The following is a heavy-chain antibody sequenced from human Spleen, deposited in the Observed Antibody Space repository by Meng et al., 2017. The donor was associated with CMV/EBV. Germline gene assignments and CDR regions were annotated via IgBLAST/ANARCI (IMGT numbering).Heavy chain of an antibody. CDR2: ISIDGTNK. CDR3: ARAVLAFQLPPAGYNWFDP. Sequence: GESLKISCAASGFTFSSYAMHWVRQAPGKGLEWVAVISIDGTNKYHADSVKGRFTISRDNSKDTLYLEMNSLRADDTAVYYCARAVLAFQLPPAGYNWFDPWGQGTLVTVSS. CDR1: GFTFSSYA. J-gene: IGHJ5*02. D-gene: IGHD2-2*01. V-gene: IGHV3-30*04.